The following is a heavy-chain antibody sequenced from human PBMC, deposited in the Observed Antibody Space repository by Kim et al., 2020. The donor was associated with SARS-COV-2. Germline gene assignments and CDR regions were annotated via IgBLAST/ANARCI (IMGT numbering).Heavy chain of an antibody. CDR2: IKMRSDGGTA. D-gene: IGHD5-12*01. V-gene: IGHV3-15*01. J-gene: IGHJ4*02. Sequence: GGSLRLSCAVSGLTFSDVWMSWVRQAPGKGLQWVSLIKMRSDGGTADYAATVKGRFAISRDDTRNMLYLEMNNLKTEDTGLYYCTGGLEYWGQGTLVTVSS. CDR3: TGGLEY. CDR1: GLTFSDVW.